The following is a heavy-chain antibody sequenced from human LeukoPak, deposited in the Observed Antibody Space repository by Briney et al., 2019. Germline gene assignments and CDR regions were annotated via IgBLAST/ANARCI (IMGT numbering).Heavy chain of an antibody. J-gene: IGHJ6*03. CDR3: ARVDYYYYMDV. V-gene: IGHV4-38-2*02. Sequence: SETLSLTCTVSGYSISSGYYWGWIRQPPGKGLEWIGSIYHSGSTYYNPSLKSRVTISVDTSKNQFSLKPSSVTAADTAVYYCARVDYYYYMDVWGKGTTVTVSS. CDR2: IYHSGST. CDR1: GYSISSGYY.